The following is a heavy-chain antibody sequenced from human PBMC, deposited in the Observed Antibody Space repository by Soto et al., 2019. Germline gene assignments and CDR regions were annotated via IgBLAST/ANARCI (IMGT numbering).Heavy chain of an antibody. J-gene: IGHJ6*02. V-gene: IGHV5-51*01. D-gene: IGHD6-19*01. CDR2: IYPGDSDT. Sequence: EVQLVQSGAEVKKPGESLKISCKGSGYSFTSYWIGWVRQMPGKGLEWMGIIYPGDSDTRYSPSFQGQVTISADKSVSTAYRQWSRLKASDTATYYCARPREAGKYYYGGDGWGQGTTVTVSS. CDR3: ARPREAGKYYYGGDG. CDR1: GYSFTSYW.